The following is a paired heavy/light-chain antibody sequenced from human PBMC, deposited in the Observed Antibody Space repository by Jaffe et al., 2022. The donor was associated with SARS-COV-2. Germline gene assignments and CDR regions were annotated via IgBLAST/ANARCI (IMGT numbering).Light chain of an antibody. CDR2: QDN. Sequence: SYELTQTPSVSVSPGQTASITCSGDKLGDRYVSWYQQKPGQSPVVVVFQDNKRPSGIPGRFSGSNSGNTATLTISGTQAVDEADYFCQAWDSSTSVVFGGGTKLTVL. V-gene: IGLV3-1*01. CDR1: KLGDRY. CDR3: QAWDSSTSVV. J-gene: IGLJ2*01.
Heavy chain of an antibody. D-gene: IGHD5-18*01. CDR2: IDPSGRTT. CDR3: ARSDTAMIIQTFDI. Sequence: QAQLVQSGAEVKKPGASVRVSCKASGYTFINYDMHWVRQAPGHGLEWMGIIDPSGRTTGYAQSLQGRVTLTTDTSTSTVYMELSSLRFDDTAVYYCARSDTAMIIQTFDIWGQGTMVNVSS. J-gene: IGHJ3*02. V-gene: IGHV1-46*04. CDR1: GYTFINYD.